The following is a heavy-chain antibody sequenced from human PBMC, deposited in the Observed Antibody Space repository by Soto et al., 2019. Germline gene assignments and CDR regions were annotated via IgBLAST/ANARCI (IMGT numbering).Heavy chain of an antibody. CDR3: ARGGGSATTAMGGTYYYYMDV. D-gene: IGHD2-21*02. J-gene: IGHJ6*03. V-gene: IGHV4-59*01. CDR1: GGSISSYY. CDR2: IYYSGST. Sequence: SETLSLTCTVSGGSISSYYWSWIRQPPGKGLEWIGYIYYSGSTNYNPSLKSRVTISVDTSKNQFSLKLSSVTAADTAVYYCARGGGSATTAMGGTYYYYMDVWGKGTTVTVSS.